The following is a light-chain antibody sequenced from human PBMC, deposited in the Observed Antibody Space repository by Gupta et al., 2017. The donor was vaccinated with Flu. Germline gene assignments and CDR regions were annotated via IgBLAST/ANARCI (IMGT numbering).Light chain of an antibody. J-gene: IGKJ1*01. CDR3: QQGDNFPPT. V-gene: IGKV1-12*01. CDR2: YAP. Sequence: PSSVSASVGDRVTITCRASQRVSSWMAWYQQKPGKAPKLLPSYAPSWENGVPSRFSGSGSGRDFTLTITSLQPEDSATYYCQQGDNFPPTFGQGTEVEIK. CDR1: QRVSSW.